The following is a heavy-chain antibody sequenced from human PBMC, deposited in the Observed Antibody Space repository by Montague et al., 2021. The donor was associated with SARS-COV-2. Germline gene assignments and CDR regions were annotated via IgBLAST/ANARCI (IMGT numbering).Heavy chain of an antibody. CDR1: GFTFSSYG. J-gene: IGHJ2*01. Sequence: SLRLSCAASGFTFSSYGMHWVRQAPGKGLEWVALIWYDGSNKYYADSVKGRFTISRDNSQNTLYLQMNSLRAEDTAVYYCARDKPLWYFDLWGRGTLVTVSS. V-gene: IGHV3-33*01. CDR3: ARDKPLWYFDL. CDR2: IWYDGSNK.